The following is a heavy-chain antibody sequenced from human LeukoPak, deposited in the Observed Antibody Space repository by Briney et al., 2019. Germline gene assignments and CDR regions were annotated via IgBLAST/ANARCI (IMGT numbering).Heavy chain of an antibody. CDR3: ASGYSYGYPPHYYYYYMDV. V-gene: IGHV4-39*01. D-gene: IGHD5-18*01. Sequence: SETLSLTCTVSGGSISSSSYYWGWIRQPPGKGLEWIGSIYYSGSTYYNPSLKSRVTISVDTSKNQFSLRLSSVTAADTAVYYCASGYSYGYPPHYYYYYMDVWGKGTRVTVSS. CDR1: GGSISSSSYY. J-gene: IGHJ6*03. CDR2: IYYSGST.